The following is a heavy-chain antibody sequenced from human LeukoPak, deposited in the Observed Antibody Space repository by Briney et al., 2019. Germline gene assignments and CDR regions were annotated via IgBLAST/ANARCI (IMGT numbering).Heavy chain of an antibody. J-gene: IGHJ4*02. CDR1: GFTFSSYA. CDR3: AKDATASPYFHWFDN. V-gene: IGHV3-23*01. CDR2: ISSGDRT. D-gene: IGHD3-9*01. Sequence: GGSLRLSCAASGFTFSSYAMNWVRQAPGKGLEWVAGISSGDRTFHAESVKGRFTISRDKSRDTLYLQLNSLRAEDTAVYYCAKDATASPYFHWFDNWGQGTQVIVSS.